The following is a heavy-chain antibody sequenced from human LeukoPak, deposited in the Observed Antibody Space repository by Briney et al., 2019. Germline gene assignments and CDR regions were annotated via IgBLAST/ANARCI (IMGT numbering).Heavy chain of an antibody. CDR1: GGTISSYY. CDR3: ARGDIVVVPAAWGNFDL. J-gene: IGHJ2*01. D-gene: IGHD2-2*01. Sequence: PSETLSLTCTVSGGTISSYYWSWIRQPPGKGLEWIGYIYYSGSTNYNPSLKSRVTMSVDTSKNQFSLKLSSVTAADTAVYYCARGDIVVVPAAWGNFDLWGRGTLVTVSS. CDR2: IYYSGST. V-gene: IGHV4-59*12.